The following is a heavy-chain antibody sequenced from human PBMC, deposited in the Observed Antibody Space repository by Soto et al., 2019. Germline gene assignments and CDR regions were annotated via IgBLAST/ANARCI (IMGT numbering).Heavy chain of an antibody. CDR3: AKDWKSHVDTAMDDAFDI. V-gene: IGHV3-23*01. J-gene: IGHJ3*02. Sequence: PGGSLRLSCAAPGFTFSSYAMSWVRQAPGTGLEWVSAISGSGGSTYYADSVKGRFTISRDNSKNTLYQQMNSLRAEDTAVYYCAKDWKSHVDTAMDDAFDIWGQGTMVTVSS. CDR2: ISGSGGST. CDR1: GFTFSSYA. D-gene: IGHD5-18*01.